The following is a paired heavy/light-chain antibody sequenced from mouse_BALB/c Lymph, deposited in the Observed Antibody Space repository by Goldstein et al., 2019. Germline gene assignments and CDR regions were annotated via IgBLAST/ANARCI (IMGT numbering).Light chain of an antibody. Sequence: DIVLTQSPASLAVSLGQRATISCRASESVDNYGISFMNWFQQKPGQPPKLLIYAASNQGSGVPARFSGSGSGTDFSLNIHPMEEDDTAMYFCQQSKEVPRTFGGGTKLEIK. V-gene: IGKV3-2*01. CDR1: ESVDNYGISF. CDR3: QQSKEVPRT. CDR2: AAS. J-gene: IGKJ1*01.
Heavy chain of an antibody. CDR2: IRLKSDNYAT. J-gene: IGHJ1*01. V-gene: IGHV6-6*02. CDR3: TKYGNYGDWYFDV. CDR1: GFTFSSYW. Sequence: EVKLEESGGGLVQPGGSMKLSCVASGFTFSSYWMSWVRQSPEKGLEWVAEIRLKSDNYATHYAESVKGKFTISRDDSKSRLYLQMNSLRAEDTGIYYCTKYGNYGDWYFDVWGAGTTVTVSS. D-gene: IGHD2-10*02.